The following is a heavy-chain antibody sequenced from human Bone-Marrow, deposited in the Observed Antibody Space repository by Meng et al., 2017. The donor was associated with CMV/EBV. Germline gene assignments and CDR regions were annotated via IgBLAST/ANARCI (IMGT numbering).Heavy chain of an antibody. V-gene: IGHV3-72*01. D-gene: IGHD2-15*01. Sequence: GGSLRLSCAASRFSFSDHYMDCVRQAPGKGLAWVGRVRNKASRYTTEYAASVKGRFTISRDDSNNSLYLQMNTLTTEDTAVYYCVLGLLLGFHHYGMDVWGQGTTVTVSS. CDR1: RFSFSDHY. J-gene: IGHJ6*02. CDR3: VLGLLLGFHHYGMDV. CDR2: VRNKASRYTT.